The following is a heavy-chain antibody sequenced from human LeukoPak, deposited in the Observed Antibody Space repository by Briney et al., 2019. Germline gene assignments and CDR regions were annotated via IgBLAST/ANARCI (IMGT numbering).Heavy chain of an antibody. Sequence: GGSLRLSCAVSGITLSNYGMGWVRQAPGKGLEWVAGISDSGGRTNYADSVKGRFTISRDNPKNTLYLQMNSLRAEDTAVYFCAKRGVVIRVILIGFHKEAYYFDSWGQGALVTVSS. J-gene: IGHJ4*02. CDR2: ISDSGGRT. CDR3: AKRGVVIRVILIGFHKEAYYFDS. CDR1: GITLSNYG. V-gene: IGHV3-23*01. D-gene: IGHD3-9*01.